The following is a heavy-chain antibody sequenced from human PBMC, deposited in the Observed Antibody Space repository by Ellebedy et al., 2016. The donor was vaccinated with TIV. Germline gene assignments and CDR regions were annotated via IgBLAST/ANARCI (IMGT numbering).Heavy chain of an antibody. Sequence: AASVKVSCKASGYTFSNYFVHWVRQAPGQGLEWMGIINPSSGSTTYAQKLQGRLTMTRNTSISTAYMELSSLRSEDTAVYYCARASGRATLYYWGQGTLVTVSS. D-gene: IGHD1-26*01. V-gene: IGHV1-46*04. CDR1: GYTFSNYF. CDR2: INPSSGST. J-gene: IGHJ4*02. CDR3: ARASGRATLYY.